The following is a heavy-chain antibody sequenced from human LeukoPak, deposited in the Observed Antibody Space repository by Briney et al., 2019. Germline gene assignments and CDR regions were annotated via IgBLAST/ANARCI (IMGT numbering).Heavy chain of an antibody. CDR1: GYSISSGYY. Sequence: SETLSLTCTVSGYSISSGYYWGWIRQPPGKGLEWIGSIYHSGSTYYNPSLKSRVTISVDTSKNQFSLKLSSVTAADTAVYYCARDQGDYDSSGYYSGYFDYWGQGTLVTVSS. J-gene: IGHJ4*02. V-gene: IGHV4-38-2*02. CDR2: IYHSGST. D-gene: IGHD3-22*01. CDR3: ARDQGDYDSSGYYSGYFDY.